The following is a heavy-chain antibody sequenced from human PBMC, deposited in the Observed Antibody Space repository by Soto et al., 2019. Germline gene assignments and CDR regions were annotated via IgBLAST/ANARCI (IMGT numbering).Heavy chain of an antibody. CDR1: GGSFSGYY. J-gene: IGHJ4*02. V-gene: IGHV4-34*01. CDR3: ANVNYCSGGSCYSYYFDS. CDR2: INHSGST. D-gene: IGHD2-15*01. Sequence: SETLSLTCAVYGGSFSGYYWSWIRQPPGKGLEWIGEINHSGSTNYNPSLKSRVTISVDTSKNQFSLKLSSVTAADTAVYYCANVNYCSGGSCYSYYFDSWGQGTLVTFSS.